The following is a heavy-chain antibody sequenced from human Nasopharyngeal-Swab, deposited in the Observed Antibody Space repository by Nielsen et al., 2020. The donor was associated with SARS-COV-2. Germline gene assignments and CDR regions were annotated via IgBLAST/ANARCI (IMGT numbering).Heavy chain of an antibody. CDR2: LSSDARSE. J-gene: IGHJ4*02. Sequence: AGSLRLSCAASGFNFSRYGVHWVRQAPSKGLDWVATLSSDARSEFYGDSVRGRFTISRDNSKNTLYVQMNSLRPEDTAVYYCASDYYDSGGSGHWGQGTLVTVSS. D-gene: IGHD3-22*01. CDR3: ASDYYDSGGSGH. V-gene: IGHV3-30*04. CDR1: GFNFSRYG.